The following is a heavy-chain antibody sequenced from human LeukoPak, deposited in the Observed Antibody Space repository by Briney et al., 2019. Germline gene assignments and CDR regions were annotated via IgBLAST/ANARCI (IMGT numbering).Heavy chain of an antibody. CDR2: INHSGST. V-gene: IGHV4-34*01. J-gene: IGHJ6*03. Sequence: SETLSLTCAVYGGSFSGYYWSWIRQPPGKGLEWIGEINHSGSTNYNPSLKSRVTISVDTSKNQFSLKLSSVTAADTAVYYCARRRITMVRGVVPYYMDVWGKGTTVTISS. D-gene: IGHD3-10*01. CDR3: ARRRITMVRGVVPYYMDV. CDR1: GGSFSGYY.